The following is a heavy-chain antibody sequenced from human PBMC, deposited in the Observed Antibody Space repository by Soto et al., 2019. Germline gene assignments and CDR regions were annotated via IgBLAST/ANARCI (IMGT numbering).Heavy chain of an antibody. J-gene: IGHJ6*02. CDR1: GGTFSSYA. CDR3: ARGGGIAVAGPYYYYGMDV. D-gene: IGHD6-19*01. V-gene: IGHV1-69*13. Sequence: ASVKVSCKASGGTFSSYAISWVRQAPGQGLEWMGGIIPIFGTANYAQKFQGRVTITADESTSTAYMELSSLRSEDTAVYYCARGGGIAVAGPYYYYGMDVWGQGTTVTVSS. CDR2: IIPIFGTA.